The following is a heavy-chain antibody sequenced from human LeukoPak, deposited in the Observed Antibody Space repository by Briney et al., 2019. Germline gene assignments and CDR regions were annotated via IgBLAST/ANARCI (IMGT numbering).Heavy chain of an antibody. CDR2: ITSSSSSI. J-gene: IGHJ4*02. V-gene: IGHV3-48*04. Sequence: GGSLRLSCAASGFTFSSYSFNWVRQAPGKGLEWVSYITSSSSSIYYADSVKGRFTISRDNAKNPLYLQMNSLRPEDPAMYYCARDYCSGGRCYSVVYWGQGTLVTVSS. CDR1: GFTFSSYS. D-gene: IGHD2-15*01. CDR3: ARDYCSGGRCYSVVY.